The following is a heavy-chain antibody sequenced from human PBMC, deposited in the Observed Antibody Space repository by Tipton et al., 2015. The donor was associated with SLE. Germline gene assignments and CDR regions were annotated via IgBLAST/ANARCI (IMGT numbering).Heavy chain of an antibody. CDR2: INHGGNT. Sequence: LRLSCGASGFTFDDYGMSWVRQAPGKGLEWIGQINHGGNTNYNPSLRSRVTISVDTSKNQISLKLTSVTAADTAVYYCARRHGYDFWSGRTAFDIWGQGTMVTVSS. V-gene: IGHV4-34*01. CDR3: ARRHGYDFWSGRTAFDI. D-gene: IGHD3-3*01. CDR1: GFTFDDYG. J-gene: IGHJ3*02.